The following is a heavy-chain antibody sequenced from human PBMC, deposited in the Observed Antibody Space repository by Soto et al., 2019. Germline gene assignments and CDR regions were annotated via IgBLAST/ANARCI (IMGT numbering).Heavy chain of an antibody. CDR3: ATLAGTGYPFYYGLDL. Sequence: ETLSLTCAVSGVSIIGSNFFWGWIRHSPGRGLEWIANIHSSGTTYYNPSLKSRNTISVDTSRNLFSLRPTSVTAADAAVYYCATLAGTGYPFYYGLDLWGLGT. CDR2: IHSSGTT. J-gene: IGHJ6*01. D-gene: IGHD2-15*01. V-gene: IGHV4-39*01. CDR1: GVSIIGSNFF.